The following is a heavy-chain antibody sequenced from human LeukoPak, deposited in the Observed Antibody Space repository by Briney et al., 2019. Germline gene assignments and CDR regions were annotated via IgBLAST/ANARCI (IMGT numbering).Heavy chain of an antibody. CDR3: ASIAAAGTGVAYYYYGMDV. Sequence: ASVKVSCKASGYTFTSYGISWVRQAPGQGLEWMGWISAYNGNTNCAQKLQGRVTMTTDTSTSTAYMELRSLRSDDTAVYYCASIAAAGTGVAYYYYGMDVWGQGTTVTVSS. CDR2: ISAYNGNT. D-gene: IGHD6-13*01. CDR1: GYTFTSYG. J-gene: IGHJ6*02. V-gene: IGHV1-18*01.